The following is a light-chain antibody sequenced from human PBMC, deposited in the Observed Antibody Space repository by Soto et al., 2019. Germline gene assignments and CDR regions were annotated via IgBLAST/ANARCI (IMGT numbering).Light chain of an antibody. CDR3: NGNGGSRLNYP. V-gene: IGKV3-20*01. CDR1: QSVDTKH. J-gene: IGKJ2*01. CDR2: AAS. Sequence: DMVLTQSPGTLSLSPGERATLYCRAGQSVDTKHLAWYRQKPGQPPRLLIYAASSRATGIQDRFSGIGSVTDFTLTISRLEPDDFAVYYCNGNGGSRLNYPFGQGTRLEIK.